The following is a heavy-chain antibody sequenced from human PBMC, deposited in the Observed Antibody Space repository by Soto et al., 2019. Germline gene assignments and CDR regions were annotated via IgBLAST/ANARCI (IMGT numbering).Heavy chain of an antibody. V-gene: IGHV1-24*01. CDR1: GYTLTELS. J-gene: IGHJ5*02. CDR3: ATVETTVNWFDP. D-gene: IGHD4-17*01. CDR2: FDPEDGET. Sequence: GASVKVSCKVSGYTLTELSMHWVRQAPGKGLEWMGGFDPEDGETIYAQKFQGRVTMTEDTSTDTAYMELSSLRSEDTAVYYCATVETTVNWFDPWGQGTLVTVSS.